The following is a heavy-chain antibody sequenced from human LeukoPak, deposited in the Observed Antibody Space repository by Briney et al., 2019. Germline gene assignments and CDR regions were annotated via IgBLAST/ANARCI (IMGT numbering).Heavy chain of an antibody. CDR3: AKVQSDRGEDYFDY. V-gene: IGHV3-30-3*01. CDR2: IAYDGNNI. CDR1: GFTFNTYA. D-gene: IGHD3-16*01. J-gene: IGHJ4*02. Sequence: GGSLRLSCAASGFTFNTYAMHWVRQAPGQGLEWVAVIAYDGNNIFYADSVKGRFTVSRDNTKNTLYLQMNSLRAEDTAVYYCAKVQSDRGEDYFDYWGQGTLVTVSS.